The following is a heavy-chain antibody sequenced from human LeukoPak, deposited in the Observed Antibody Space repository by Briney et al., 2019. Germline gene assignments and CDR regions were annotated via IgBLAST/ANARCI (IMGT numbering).Heavy chain of an antibody. V-gene: IGHV4-59*01. CDR2: IYYSGRT. J-gene: IGHJ5*02. CDR3: ARDLGSIAAAEGSNWFDP. Sequence: SETLSLTCTVSGGSINSYYWSWLRQPPGKGVEWIGYIYYSGRTNYNPSLTSRVPISVDTSKNHFSLKLTSVTAADTAVYYCARDLGSIAAAEGSNWFDPWGQGTLVTVSS. CDR1: GGSINSYY. D-gene: IGHD6-13*01.